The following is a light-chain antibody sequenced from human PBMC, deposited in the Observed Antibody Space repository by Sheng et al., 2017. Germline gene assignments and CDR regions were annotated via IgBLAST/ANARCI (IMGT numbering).Light chain of an antibody. J-gene: IGKJ3*01. Sequence: DIQMTQSPSSLSASVGDRVTITCRASRTINSYFNWYQQQPGDAPKLLIYGASSLRSGVPSRFSGSASGTDSTLTIRGLQPEDVGTYYCQQLNSYPLFTFGPGTKVDIK. CDR2: GAS. CDR1: RTINSY. V-gene: IGKV1-39*01. CDR3: QQLNSYPLFT.